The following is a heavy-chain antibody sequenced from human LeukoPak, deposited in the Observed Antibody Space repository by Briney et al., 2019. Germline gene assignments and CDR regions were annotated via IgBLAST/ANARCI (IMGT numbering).Heavy chain of an antibody. CDR1: GGSISSYY. CDR2: IYYSGST. CDR3: ARHRYYYDSSGYYYQP. J-gene: IGHJ5*02. Sequence: SETLSLTCTVSGGSISSYYWSWIRQPPGKGLEWIGYIYYSGSTNYNPSLKGRVTISVDTSKNQFSLRLSSVTAADTAVYYCARHRYYYDSSGYYYQPWGQGTLVTVSS. V-gene: IGHV4-59*01. D-gene: IGHD3-22*01.